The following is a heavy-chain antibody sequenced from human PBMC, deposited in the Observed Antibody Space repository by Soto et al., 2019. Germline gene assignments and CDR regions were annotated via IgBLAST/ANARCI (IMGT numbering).Heavy chain of an antibody. V-gene: IGHV5-51*01. CDR1: GYSFTSYW. CDR3: ARLPPQGGAYYYGMDV. J-gene: IGHJ6*02. Sequence: GESLKISCKGSGYSFTSYWIGWVRQMPGKGLEWMGIIYPGDSDTRYSPSFQGQVTISADKSISTAYLQWSSLKASDTAMYYCARLPPQGGAYYYGMDVWGQGTTVTVSS. CDR2: IYPGDSDT. D-gene: IGHD1-26*01.